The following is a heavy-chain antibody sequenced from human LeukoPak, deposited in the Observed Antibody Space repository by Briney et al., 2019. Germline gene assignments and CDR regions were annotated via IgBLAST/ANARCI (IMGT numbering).Heavy chain of an antibody. D-gene: IGHD6-19*01. CDR3: ARRAPRLSKGIAVAGTRLDFDY. Sequence: ASGKVSCKASGSTFTSYDINWQRQATGPGLEWMGWMNPKSGNTGYAQKFQGRVTMTRNTSISTAYMELSSLRSEDTAVYYCARRAPRLSKGIAVAGTRLDFDYWGQGTLVTVSS. CDR2: MNPKSGNT. CDR1: GSTFTSYD. V-gene: IGHV1-8*01. J-gene: IGHJ4*02.